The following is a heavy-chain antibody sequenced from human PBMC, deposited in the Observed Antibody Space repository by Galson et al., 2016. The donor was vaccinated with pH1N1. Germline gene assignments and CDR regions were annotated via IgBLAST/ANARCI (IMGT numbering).Heavy chain of an antibody. D-gene: IGHD3-3*01. CDR2: VYVSGRT. CDR3: ARAPYDSWSGDYTTFRGYFDS. CDR1: GGSINSDSYS. V-gene: IGHV4-61*02. J-gene: IGHJ4*02. Sequence: TLSLTCTVSGGSINSDSYSWDWIRQPAGKGLEWIGRVYVSGRTNHNPSLKRRVTISIDASKNQFSLKLSSVTAADTAVYYCARAPYDSWSGDYTTFRGYFDSWGQGILVTVSS.